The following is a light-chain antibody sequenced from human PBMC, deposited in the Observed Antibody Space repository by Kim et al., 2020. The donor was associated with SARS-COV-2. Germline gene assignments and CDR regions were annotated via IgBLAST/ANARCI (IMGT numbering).Light chain of an antibody. CDR2: DVN. Sequence: QSVLTQPASGSGSPGQSITISCTGTSSDVGGYDYVSWYQQHPGKAPELMISDVNKRPSGVSNRFSGSKSGNTASLTISGLQAEDEADYYCSSYTSSNTCVFGGGTQLTVL. CDR1: SSDVGGYDY. J-gene: IGLJ3*02. V-gene: IGLV2-14*01. CDR3: SSYTSSNTCV.